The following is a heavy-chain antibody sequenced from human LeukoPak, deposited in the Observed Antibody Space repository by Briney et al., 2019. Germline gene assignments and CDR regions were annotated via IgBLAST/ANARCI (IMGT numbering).Heavy chain of an antibody. CDR2: ISSSGSTI. V-gene: IGHV3-48*03. D-gene: IGHD4-17*01. CDR1: GFTFSSYE. CDR3: ARDSAGDYFPHDYYGMDV. Sequence: GGSLRLSCAASGFTFSSYEMNWVRQAPGKGPEWVSYISSSGSTIYYADSVKGRFTISRDNAKNSLYLQMNSLRAEDTAVYYCARDSAGDYFPHDYYGMDVWGKGTTVTVSS. J-gene: IGHJ6*04.